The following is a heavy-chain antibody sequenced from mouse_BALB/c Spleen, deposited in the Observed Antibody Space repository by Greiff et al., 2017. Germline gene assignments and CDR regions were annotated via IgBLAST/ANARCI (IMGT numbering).Heavy chain of an antibody. Sequence: EVHLVESGGGLVKPGGSLKLSCAASGFTFSSYAMSWVRQTPEKRLEWVASISSGGSTYYPYSVKGRFTISRDNARNILYLQMSSLRSEDTAMYYCARGKYGNYVTYWGQGTLVTVSA. CDR1: GFTFSSYA. CDR3: ARGKYGNYVTY. D-gene: IGHD2-10*02. CDR2: ISSGGST. J-gene: IGHJ3*01. V-gene: IGHV5-6-5*01.